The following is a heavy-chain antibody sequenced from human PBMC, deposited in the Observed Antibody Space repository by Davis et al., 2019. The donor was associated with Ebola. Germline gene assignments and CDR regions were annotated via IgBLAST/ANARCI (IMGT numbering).Heavy chain of an antibody. D-gene: IGHD3-3*01. J-gene: IGHJ4*02. V-gene: IGHV4-34*01. Sequence: SETLSLTCAVYGGSFSGYYWSWIRQPPGKGLEWIGEINHSGSTNYNPSLKSRVTISVDTSKNQFSLKLSSVTAADTAVYYCARRASMTTIFGVPQGGGDYFDYWGQGTLVTVSS. CDR2: INHSGST. CDR3: ARRASMTTIFGVPQGGGDYFDY. CDR1: GGSFSGYY.